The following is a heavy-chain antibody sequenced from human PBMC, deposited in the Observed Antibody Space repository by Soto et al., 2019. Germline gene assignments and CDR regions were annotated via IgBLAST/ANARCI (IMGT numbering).Heavy chain of an antibody. CDR1: GFTFSSYA. J-gene: IGHJ6*02. V-gene: IGHV3-30-3*01. CDR2: ISYDGSNK. Sequence: GGSLRLSCAASGFTFSSYAMHWVRQAPGKGLEWVAVISYDGSNKYYADSVKGRFTISRDNSKNTLYLQMNSLRAEDTAVYYCAREDSGYLDYYYYYGMDVWGQGTTVTVSS. D-gene: IGHD5-12*01. CDR3: AREDSGYLDYYYYYGMDV.